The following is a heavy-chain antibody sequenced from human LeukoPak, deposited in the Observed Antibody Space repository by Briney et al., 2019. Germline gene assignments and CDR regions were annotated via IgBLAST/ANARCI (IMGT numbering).Heavy chain of an antibody. CDR2: ISSSGSTI. D-gene: IGHD2-15*01. Sequence: GGSLRLSCAASGFTFSDYYMSWIRQAPGKGLEWVSYISSSGSTIYYADSVKGRFTISRDNAKNSLYLQMNSLRAEDTAVYYCARMEGCCSGGSCYVHWFDPWGQGTLVTVSS. CDR3: ARMEGCCSGGSCYVHWFDP. CDR1: GFTFSDYY. V-gene: IGHV3-11*01. J-gene: IGHJ5*02.